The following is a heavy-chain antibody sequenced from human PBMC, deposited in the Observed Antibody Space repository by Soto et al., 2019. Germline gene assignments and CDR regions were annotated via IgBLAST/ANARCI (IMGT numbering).Heavy chain of an antibody. Sequence: EVQLLESGGGLVQPGGSLRLSCAASGFTFSSYAMSWVSQAPGKGLEWVSAISGSGGSTYDADSVKGRFTISRDNSKNTLYLQMNSLRAEDTAVYYCAKCPGAGGSYDGLYFHYWGQGTLVTVSS. V-gene: IGHV3-23*01. CDR1: GFTFSSYA. CDR3: AKCPGAGGSYDGLYFHY. D-gene: IGHD1-26*01. J-gene: IGHJ4*02. CDR2: ISGSGGST.